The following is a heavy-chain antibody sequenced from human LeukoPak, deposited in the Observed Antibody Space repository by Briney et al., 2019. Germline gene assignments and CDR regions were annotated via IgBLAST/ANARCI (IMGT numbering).Heavy chain of an antibody. V-gene: IGHV3-7*01. CDR2: IKQDGSEE. CDR1: GFTFSSYW. CDR3: AREDCSGGSCYFGDY. Sequence: AGGSLRLSCAASGFTFSSYWMSWVRQAPGKGLEWVANIKQDGSEEYYVDSVKGRFTISRDNAKNSLYLQMNSLRAEDTAVYYCAREDCSGGSCYFGDYWGQGTLVTVSS. J-gene: IGHJ4*02. D-gene: IGHD2-15*01.